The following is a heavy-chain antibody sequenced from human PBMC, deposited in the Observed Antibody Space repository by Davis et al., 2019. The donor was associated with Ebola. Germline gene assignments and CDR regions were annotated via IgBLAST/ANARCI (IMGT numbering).Heavy chain of an antibody. Sequence: AASVKVSCKASGYTFTSYATNWVRQAPGQGLEWMGWINTNTGNPTYAQGFTGRFVFSLDTSVSTAYLQISSLKAEDTAVYYCARVKALDVVVAAFYYWGQGTLVTVSS. D-gene: IGHD2-15*01. V-gene: IGHV7-4-1*02. CDR3: ARVKALDVVVAAFYY. J-gene: IGHJ4*02. CDR1: GYTFTSYA. CDR2: INTNTGNP.